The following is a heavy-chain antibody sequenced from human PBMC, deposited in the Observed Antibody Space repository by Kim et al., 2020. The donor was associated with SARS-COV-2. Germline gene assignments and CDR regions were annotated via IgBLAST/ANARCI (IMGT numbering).Heavy chain of an antibody. Sequence: SETLSLTCTVSGGSISSYYWSWIRQPAGKGLEWIGRIYTSGNTNYNPSLKSRVTMSVDTSKNQFSLKLSSVTDADTAVYYCAREAEGRFGDYYGMDVWGQGTTVTVSS. D-gene: IGHD3-10*01. CDR2: IYTSGNT. CDR3: AREAEGRFGDYYGMDV. V-gene: IGHV4-4*07. CDR1: GGSISSYY. J-gene: IGHJ6*02.